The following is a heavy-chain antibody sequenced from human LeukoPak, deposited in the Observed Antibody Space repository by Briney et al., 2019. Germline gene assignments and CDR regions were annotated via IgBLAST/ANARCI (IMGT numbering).Heavy chain of an antibody. CDR3: VKGRDYNDASAYYIGDY. Sequence: GGSLRLSCAASGFTFSTHAMIWVRQAPGKGPEWVSCIAGSGTGTYYTDSVKGRFTISRENSNDTLYLQMNSLRAEDTAVYYCVKGRDYNDASAYYIGDYWGQGTLVTVSS. J-gene: IGHJ4*02. D-gene: IGHD3-22*01. CDR2: IAGSGTGT. CDR1: GFTFSTHA. V-gene: IGHV3-23*01.